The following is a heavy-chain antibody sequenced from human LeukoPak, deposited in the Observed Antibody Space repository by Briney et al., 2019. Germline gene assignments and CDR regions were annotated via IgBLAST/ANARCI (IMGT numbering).Heavy chain of an antibody. Sequence: SQTLSLTCTVSGGSISSGGYYWSWIRQPPGKGLEWIGSIYYSGSTYYNPSLKSRVTISVDTSKNQFSLKLSSVTAADTAVYYCARRLVPASVDAFDIWGQGTMVTVSS. V-gene: IGHV4-39*01. D-gene: IGHD2-2*01. J-gene: IGHJ3*02. CDR1: GGSISSGGYY. CDR2: IYYSGST. CDR3: ARRLVPASVDAFDI.